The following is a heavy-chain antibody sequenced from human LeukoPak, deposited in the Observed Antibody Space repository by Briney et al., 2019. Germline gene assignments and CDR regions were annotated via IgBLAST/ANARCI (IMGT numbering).Heavy chain of an antibody. CDR2: IIPLLNIV. J-gene: IGHJ3*02. CDR3: ARDRNSGSSLDI. V-gene: IGHV1-69*04. Sequence: GASVKVSCKASGSTFSTYAFNWVRQAPGQGLQWMGRIIPLLNIVNYLQTFQGRVTITADKSTSTAFMELSSLTSDDTAVYYCARDRNSGSSLDIWGQGTMLTVSS. D-gene: IGHD6-6*01. CDR1: GSTFSTYA.